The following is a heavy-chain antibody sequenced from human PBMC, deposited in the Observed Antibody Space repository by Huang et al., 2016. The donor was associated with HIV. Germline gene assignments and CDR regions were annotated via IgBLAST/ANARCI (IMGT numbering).Heavy chain of an antibody. CDR2: INHSGRT. Sequence: QVQLQQWGAGLLKPSETLSLTCAVYGGSFSAYYWSWIRQPPGKGLEWIGEINHSGRTNYKPSRKSRVTISLDTSKTQLSLKLNSVTAADTAVYYCARVEGRITIFGVVIKQGAFDVWGQGTMVTVSS. CDR3: ARVEGRITIFGVVIKQGAFDV. CDR1: GGSFSAYY. J-gene: IGHJ3*01. D-gene: IGHD3-3*01. V-gene: IGHV4-34*01.